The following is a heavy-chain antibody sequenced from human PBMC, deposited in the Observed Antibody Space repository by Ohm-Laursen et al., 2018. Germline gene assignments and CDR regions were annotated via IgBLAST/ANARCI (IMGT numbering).Heavy chain of an antibody. CDR1: GYTFTGYY. D-gene: IGHD3-3*01. CDR2: INPNSGGT. V-gene: IGHV1-2*02. Sequence: SVKVSCKASGYTFTGYYMHWVRQAPGQGLEWMGWINPNSGGTNYAQKFQGRVTMTRDTSISTAYMELSRLRSDDTAVYYCARDSADFWSGYLSNGMDVWGQGTTVTVSS. J-gene: IGHJ6*02. CDR3: ARDSADFWSGYLSNGMDV.